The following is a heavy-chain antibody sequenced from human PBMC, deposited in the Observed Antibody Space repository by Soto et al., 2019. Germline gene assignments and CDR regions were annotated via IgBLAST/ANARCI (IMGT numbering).Heavy chain of an antibody. CDR2: INHSGSN. J-gene: IGHJ3*02. V-gene: IGHV4-34*01. CDR1: GGSFRTYY. D-gene: IGHD3-9*01. Sequence: SETLSLTCVVSGGSFRTYYYNWIRQSPGKGLEWIGEINHSGSNNYSPSLKSRVTMSLDTSKNQFSLKLTSVTAADTAVYYCARGGSNDWQVAFDIWGQGTMVTVS. CDR3: ARGGSNDWQVAFDI.